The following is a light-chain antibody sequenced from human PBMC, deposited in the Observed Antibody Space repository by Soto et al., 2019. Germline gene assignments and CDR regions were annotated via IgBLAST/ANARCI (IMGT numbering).Light chain of an antibody. CDR3: QSFDSSLRGV. CDR1: SSDIGAYND. Sequence: QSVLTQPASVSGSPGQSITISCTGTSSDIGAYNDVSWYQQHPGKAPKLMIYDVSNRPSGVSNRFSGSKSGTSASLAITGLQADDEADYYYQSFDSSLRGVFGTGTKVTVL. CDR2: DVS. J-gene: IGLJ1*01. V-gene: IGLV2-14*01.